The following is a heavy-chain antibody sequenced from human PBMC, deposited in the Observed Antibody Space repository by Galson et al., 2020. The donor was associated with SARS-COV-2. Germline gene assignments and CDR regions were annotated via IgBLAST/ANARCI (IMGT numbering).Heavy chain of an antibody. CDR3: ARRLRDYGDYGMDV. CDR1: GYTFTSYD. Sequence: ASVKVSCKASGYTFTSYDINWVRQATGQGLEWMGWMNPNSGNTGYAQKFQGRVTMTRNTSISTAYMELSSLRSEDTAVYYCARRLRDYGDYGMDVWGQGTTVTVSS. J-gene: IGHJ6*02. D-gene: IGHD4-17*01. V-gene: IGHV1-8*01. CDR2: MNPNSGNT.